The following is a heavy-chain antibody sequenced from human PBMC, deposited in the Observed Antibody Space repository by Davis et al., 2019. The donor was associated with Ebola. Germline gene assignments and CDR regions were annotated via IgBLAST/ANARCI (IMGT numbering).Heavy chain of an antibody. V-gene: IGHV3-9*01. J-gene: IGHJ6*02. CDR3: AKAMVRGVKGMDV. CDR1: GFTFDDYA. CDR2: ISWNSGSI. D-gene: IGHD3-10*01. Sequence: SLKISCAASGFTFDDYAMHWVRQAPGEGLEWVSGISWNSGSIGYADSVKGRFTISRDNAKNSLYLQMNSLRAEDTALYYCAKAMVRGVKGMDVWGQGTTVTVSS.